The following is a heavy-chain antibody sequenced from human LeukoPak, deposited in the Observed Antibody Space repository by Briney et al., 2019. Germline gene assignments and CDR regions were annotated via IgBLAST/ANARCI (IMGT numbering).Heavy chain of an antibody. CDR3: ARPLSGSSSWHGDAFDI. D-gene: IGHD6-13*01. Sequence: SETLSLTCTVSGGSISSSTYYWGWIRQPPGKGLEWIGSIYYSGSTYYNASLKSRVTISADTSKNQFSLKLSFVTAADTAVYYCARPLSGSSSWHGDAFDIWGQGTMVTVSS. V-gene: IGHV4-39*01. J-gene: IGHJ3*02. CDR2: IYYSGST. CDR1: GGSISSSTYY.